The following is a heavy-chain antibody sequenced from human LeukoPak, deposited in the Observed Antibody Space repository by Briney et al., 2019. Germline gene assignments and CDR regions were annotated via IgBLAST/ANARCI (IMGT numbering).Heavy chain of an antibody. V-gene: IGHV7-4-1*02. CDR3: ARAYQRLGELSLTDY. J-gene: IGHJ4*02. CDR2: IHPSTGNP. Sequence: ASVKLSCNASGYTFTNYATNWVRQPPGQGLELMGWIHPSTGNPTYAQVFAGRFVFSLDTSVSTTYLQISSLKAEDTAVYYCARAYQRLGELSLTDYWGQGTLVTVSS. D-gene: IGHD3-16*02. CDR1: GYTFTNYA.